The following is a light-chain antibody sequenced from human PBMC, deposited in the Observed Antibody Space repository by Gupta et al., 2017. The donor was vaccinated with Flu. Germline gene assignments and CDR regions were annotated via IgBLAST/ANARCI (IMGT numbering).Light chain of an antibody. J-gene: IGLJ3*02. CDR1: KIGRKS. Sequence: SYVLTQPPSVSVAPGQTARITCGGDKIGRKSVHWYQQKPGQAPVVVVYDDGARPSGIPERLSGSNSGNTATLTISKVEAGDEADYYCQVWHISSDHLRVFGGGTKLTVL. V-gene: IGLV3-21*02. CDR3: QVWHISSDHLRV. CDR2: DDG.